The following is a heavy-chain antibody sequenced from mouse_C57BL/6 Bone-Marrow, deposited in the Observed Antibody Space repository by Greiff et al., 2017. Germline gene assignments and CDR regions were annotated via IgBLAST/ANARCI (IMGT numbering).Heavy chain of an antibody. V-gene: IGHV1-19*01. J-gene: IGHJ3*01. CDR2: INPYNGGT. Sequence: VQLKESGPVLVKPGASVKMSCKASGYTFTDYYMNWVKQSHGKSLEWIGVINPYNGGTSYNQKFKGKATLTVDKSSSTAYMELNSLTSEDSAVYYCASRDDYDWFAYWGQGTLVTVSA. D-gene: IGHD2-4*01. CDR1: GYTFTDYY. CDR3: ASRDDYDWFAY.